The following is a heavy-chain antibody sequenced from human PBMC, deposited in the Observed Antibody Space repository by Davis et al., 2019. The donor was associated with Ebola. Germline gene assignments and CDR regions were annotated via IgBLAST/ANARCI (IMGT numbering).Heavy chain of an antibody. V-gene: IGHV6-1*01. CDR1: GDRVSSNSAA. D-gene: IGHD3-22*01. J-gene: IGHJ3*02. CDR2: TYYRSKWYN. CDR3: ARATYYYDSSGYYVAFDI. Sequence: SQTLSLTCAISGDRVSSNSAAWNWIRQSPSRGLECLGRTYYRSKWYNDYAVSVKSRITINPDTSKNQFSLQLNSVTPEDTAVYYCARATYYYDSSGYYVAFDIWGQGTMVTVSS.